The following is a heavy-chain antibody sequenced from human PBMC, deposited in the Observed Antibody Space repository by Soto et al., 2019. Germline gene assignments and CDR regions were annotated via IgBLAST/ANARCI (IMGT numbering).Heavy chain of an antibody. D-gene: IGHD1-26*01. J-gene: IGHJ4*02. CDR2: IYYSGST. CDR1: GGSISSYY. CDR3: ARVGASLGPEPGYFDY. Sequence: SETLSLTCTVFGGSISSYYWSWIRQPPGKGLEWIGYIYYSGSTNYNPSLKSRVTISVDTSKNQFSLKLSSVTAADTAVYYCARVGASLGPEPGYFDYWGQGTLVTVSS. V-gene: IGHV4-59*01.